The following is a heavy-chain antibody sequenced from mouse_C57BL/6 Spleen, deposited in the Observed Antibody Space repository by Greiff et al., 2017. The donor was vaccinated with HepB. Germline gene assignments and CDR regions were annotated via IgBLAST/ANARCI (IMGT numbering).Heavy chain of an antibody. J-gene: IGHJ4*01. CDR1: GYTFTSYW. CDR3: ARSGIFYDDAMDY. V-gene: IGHV1-53*01. D-gene: IGHD2-3*01. Sequence: VQLQQSGTELVKPGASVKLSCKASGYTFTSYWMHWVKQRPGQGLEWIGNINPSNGGTNYNEKFKSKATLTVDKSSSTAYMQLSSLTSEDSAVYYCARSGIFYDDAMDYWGQGTSVTVSS. CDR2: INPSNGGT.